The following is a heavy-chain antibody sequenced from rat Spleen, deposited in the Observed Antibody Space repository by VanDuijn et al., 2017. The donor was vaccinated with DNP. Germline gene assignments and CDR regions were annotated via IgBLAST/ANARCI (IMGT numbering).Heavy chain of an antibody. J-gene: IGHJ2*01. Sequence: QVQLKESGPGLVQPSETLSLTCTVSGFSLTSYSVSWVRQPSGKRPEWMGRVWYDGDTALNSALKSRLSISRDTSKNQVLLNMNSMQADDTAIYFCTSRYGGYNEYWSQVVMVTVSS. V-gene: IGHV2-63*01. D-gene: IGHD1-11*01. CDR2: VWYDGDT. CDR3: TSRYGGYNEY. CDR1: GFSLTSYS.